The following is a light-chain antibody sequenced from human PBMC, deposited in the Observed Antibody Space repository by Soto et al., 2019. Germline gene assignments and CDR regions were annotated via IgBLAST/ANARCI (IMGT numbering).Light chain of an antibody. CDR3: QQYHDWPLLA. J-gene: IGKJ4*01. CDR1: QSISIN. CDR2: AAS. V-gene: IGKV3-15*01. Sequence: EVFMSQSPATLSVSPGERATLSCGVSQSISINLAWYQQKPGQAPRLLIYAASVRATGIPARFSGSGSGTEFTLTISSLQSEDFAVYYCQQYHDWPLLAFGGETKVDIK.